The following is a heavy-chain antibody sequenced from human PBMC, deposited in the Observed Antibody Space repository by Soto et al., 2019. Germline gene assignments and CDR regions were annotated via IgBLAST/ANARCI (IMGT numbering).Heavy chain of an antibody. Sequence: QVQLVASGGGVVQPGRSLRLSCAASGFAFSSYGMHWVRQAPGKGLEWVAVISYDGRNTYYADSVKGRFTISRDDSKNTLYLQMNSLRTEDTAVYYCAKDLNTIFGVETWGQGTLVTVSS. J-gene: IGHJ5*02. V-gene: IGHV3-30*18. CDR3: AKDLNTIFGVET. CDR1: GFAFSSYG. CDR2: ISYDGRNT. D-gene: IGHD3-3*01.